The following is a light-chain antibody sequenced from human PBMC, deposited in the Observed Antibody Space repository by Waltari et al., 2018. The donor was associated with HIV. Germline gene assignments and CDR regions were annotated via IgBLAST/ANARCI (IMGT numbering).Light chain of an antibody. V-gene: IGLV2-23*01. J-gene: IGLJ1*01. CDR2: EGS. Sequence: QSALTQPASVSGSPGQSITISCTGTSSDVWSYNLVSWYQQHPGKAPQLMIYEGSKRPSGVSHRFSGFKSGNTASLTISGLQAEDEADYYCCSYAGSRTYVFGTGTKVTVL. CDR1: SSDVWSYNL. CDR3: CSYAGSRTYV.